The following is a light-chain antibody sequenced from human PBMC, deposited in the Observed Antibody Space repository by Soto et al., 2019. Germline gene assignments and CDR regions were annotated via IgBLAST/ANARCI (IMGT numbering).Light chain of an antibody. J-gene: IGKJ1*01. CDR3: QHYNNWPRT. CDR2: GAS. Sequence: EIVMTQSPATLSVSPGERATLSFRASQSVSSNLAWYQQKPGQAPRLLIYGASTRPTGIPARFSGSGSGTEFTLTISSLQSEDFAVYYCQHYNNWPRTFGQGTKVEIK. CDR1: QSVSSN. V-gene: IGKV3-15*01.